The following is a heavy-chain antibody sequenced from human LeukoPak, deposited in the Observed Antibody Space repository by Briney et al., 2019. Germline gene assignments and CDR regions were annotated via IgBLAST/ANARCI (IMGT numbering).Heavy chain of an antibody. CDR2: IRSKAYGGTT. CDR1: GFTFSDYT. D-gene: IGHD4-17*01. Sequence: PGGSLRLSCTASGFTFSDYTMSWVRQAPGKGLEWVGFIRSKAYGGTTQYAASVKGRFTISRDDSKSIAYLQMNSLKTEDTAVYYCTRDYGDYGSRFDYWGQGTLVTVSS. CDR3: TRDYGDYGSRFDY. J-gene: IGHJ4*02. V-gene: IGHV3-49*04.